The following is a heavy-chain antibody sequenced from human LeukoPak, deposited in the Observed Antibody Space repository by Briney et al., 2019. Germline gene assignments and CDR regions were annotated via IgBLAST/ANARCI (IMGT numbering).Heavy chain of an antibody. CDR3: ARGGRTGTVDY. CDR1: GGSISSYY. V-gene: IGHV4-59*01. D-gene: IGHD1-7*01. Sequence: PSETLSLTCTASGGSISSYYWSWIRQPPGKGLEWIGYIYYSGSTNYNPSLKSRVTISVDTSKNQFSLKLSSVTAADTAVYYCARGGRTGTVDYWGQGTLVTVSS. CDR2: IYYSGST. J-gene: IGHJ4*02.